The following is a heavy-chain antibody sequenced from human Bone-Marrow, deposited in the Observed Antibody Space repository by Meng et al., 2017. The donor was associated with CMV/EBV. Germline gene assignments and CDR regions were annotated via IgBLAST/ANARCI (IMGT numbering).Heavy chain of an antibody. CDR2: ISGSGGST. J-gene: IGHJ4*02. D-gene: IGHD6-6*01. V-gene: IGHV3-23*01. Sequence: GESLKISCAASGFTFSSYAMSWVRQAPGKGLEWVSAISGSGGSTYYADSVKGRFTISRDNSKNTLYLQMNGLRAEDTAVYYCASDSSSSNSDYWGQGTLVTVSS. CDR3: ASDSSSSNSDY. CDR1: GFTFSSYA.